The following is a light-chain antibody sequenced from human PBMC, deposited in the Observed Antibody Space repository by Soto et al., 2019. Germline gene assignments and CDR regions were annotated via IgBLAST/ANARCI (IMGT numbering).Light chain of an antibody. J-gene: IGKJ1*01. CDR2: AVS. CDR3: QHYNNWPPTWT. CDR1: QSVSSN. V-gene: IGKV3-15*01. Sequence: EILMTQSPATLSVSPGERATLSCRASQSVSSNLAWYQQKPGQAPRLLIYAVSTRATGIPARFSGSGSGTEFSLTINRLQSEDFAFYYCQHYNNWPPTWTLVQGTRV.